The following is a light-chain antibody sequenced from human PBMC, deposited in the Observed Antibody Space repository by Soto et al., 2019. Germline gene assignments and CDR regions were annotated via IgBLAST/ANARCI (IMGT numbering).Light chain of an antibody. J-gene: IGLJ1*01. V-gene: IGLV3-21*02. CDR3: QVWGSGRDHYV. CDR1: DIGSIS. CDR2: DDS. Sequence: SYELTQPPSVSVAPGQTARATCEGDDIGSISVNWYQLKPAQAPVLVVYDDSARPSEIPERFSGSNAGNAATLTISRVEAGDEADYYCQVWGSGRDHYVFGTGTKVTVL.